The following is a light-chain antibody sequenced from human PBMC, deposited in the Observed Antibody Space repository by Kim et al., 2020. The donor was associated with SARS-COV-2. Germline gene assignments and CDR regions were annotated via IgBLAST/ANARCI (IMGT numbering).Light chain of an antibody. CDR3: SSYTSSSTYV. CDR1: SSDVGGYNY. J-gene: IGLJ1*01. V-gene: IGLV2-14*04. CDR2: DVS. Sequence: QSITISCTGTSSDVGGYNYVSWYQQHPGKAPKLMIYDVSKRPSGGSNRFSGSKSGNTASLTISGLQAEDEADYYCSSYTSSSTYVFGTGTKGHRP.